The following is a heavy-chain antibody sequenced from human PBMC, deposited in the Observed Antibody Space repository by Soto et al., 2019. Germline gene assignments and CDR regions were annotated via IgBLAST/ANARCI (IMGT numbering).Heavy chain of an antibody. CDR3: ARDRGYRTSPSCYTLDY. J-gene: IGHJ4*02. Sequence: PSVKVSCKASGYTFSNYAIHWVRQAPGHRLEWMGWINAGDGHTKYSHKLEGRGTITRDTTASTAYMELSSLRSEDTAVYFCARDRGYRTSPSCYTLDYWGQGTVVTVSS. CDR1: GYTFSNYA. V-gene: IGHV1-3*01. CDR2: INAGDGHT. D-gene: IGHD2-2*01.